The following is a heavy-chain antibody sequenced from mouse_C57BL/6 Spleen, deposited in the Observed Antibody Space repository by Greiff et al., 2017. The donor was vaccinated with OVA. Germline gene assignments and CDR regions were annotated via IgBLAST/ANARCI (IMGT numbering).Heavy chain of an antibody. CDR3: ARDYYDYDSWFAY. CDR2: IWRGGST. D-gene: IGHD2-4*01. J-gene: IGHJ3*01. V-gene: IGHV2-2*01. CDR1: GFSLTSYG. Sequence: QVQLQQSGPGLVQPSQSLSITCTVSGFSLTSYGVHWVRQSPGKGLEWLGVIWRGGSTDYNAAFISRLSISKDNSKSQVFFKMNSLQADDTAIYYCARDYYDYDSWFAYWGQGTLVTVSA.